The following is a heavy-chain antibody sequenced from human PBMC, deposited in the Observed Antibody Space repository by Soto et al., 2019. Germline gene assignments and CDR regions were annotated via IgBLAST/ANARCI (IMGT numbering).Heavy chain of an antibody. CDR2: INHSGST. V-gene: IGHV4-34*01. Sequence: LSLTCAVYGGSFSGYYWSWIRQPPGKGLEWIGEINHSGSTNYNPSLKSRVTISVDTSKNQFSLKLSSVTAADTAVYYCARAKGERSYDFWSGYYRRPQINYYGMDVWGQGTTVTVSS. CDR1: GGSFSGYY. CDR3: ARAKGERSYDFWSGYYRRPQINYYGMDV. J-gene: IGHJ6*02. D-gene: IGHD3-3*01.